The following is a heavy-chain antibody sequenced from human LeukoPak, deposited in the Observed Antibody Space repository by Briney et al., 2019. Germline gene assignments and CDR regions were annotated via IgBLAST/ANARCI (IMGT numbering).Heavy chain of an antibody. V-gene: IGHV4-39*01. D-gene: IGHD6-6*01. J-gene: IGHJ5*02. CDR1: GGSISSSSYY. CDR2: INYSGST. Sequence: SETLSLTCTVSGGSISSSSYYWGWIRQPPGKGLEWIGSINYSGSTYYNPSLKSRVTISVDTSKNQFSLKLSSVTAADTAVYYCARRNIAARRGARVNWFDPWGQGTLVTVSS. CDR3: ARRNIAARRGARVNWFDP.